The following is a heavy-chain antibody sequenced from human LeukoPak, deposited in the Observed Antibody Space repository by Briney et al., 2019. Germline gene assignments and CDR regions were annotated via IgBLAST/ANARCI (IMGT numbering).Heavy chain of an antibody. D-gene: IGHD4-17*01. Sequence: WMRQPPEKGVEWIGSIYYGGSTNYNPSLKKRVIISIDTSKNQFSLKLNSVTGADTAVYYCARHGHHGDYGYWGQGNLVTVSS. J-gene: IGHJ4*02. CDR3: ARHGHHGDYGY. V-gene: IGHV4-39*01. CDR2: IYYGGST.